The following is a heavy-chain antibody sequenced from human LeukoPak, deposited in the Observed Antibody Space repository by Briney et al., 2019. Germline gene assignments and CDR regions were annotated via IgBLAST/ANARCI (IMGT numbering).Heavy chain of an antibody. CDR3: AGDRNSDWYSPLDY. V-gene: IGHV3-7*03. D-gene: IGHD6-19*01. J-gene: IGHJ4*02. Sequence: GGSLRLSCAAYGFTFSIYWMSWVRQAPGKGLEWVANIKQDGSEKYYVDSVKGRFTISRDNAKNSLYLQMDSLRAEDTAIYYCAGDRNSDWYSPLDYWGQGSQVTVSP. CDR2: IKQDGSEK. CDR1: GFTFSIYW.